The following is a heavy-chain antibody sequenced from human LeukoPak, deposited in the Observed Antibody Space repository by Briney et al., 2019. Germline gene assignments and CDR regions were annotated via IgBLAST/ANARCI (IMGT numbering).Heavy chain of an antibody. CDR3: ARHNCSSTSCHHSVDY. Sequence: SETLSLTCTVSGGSISSYYWSWIRQPPGKGLEWIGNIYYSGSTNYNPSLKSRVTISVDTSKNQFSLKLSSVTAADTAVYYCARHNCSSTSCHHSVDYWGQGTLVTVSS. V-gene: IGHV4-59*08. D-gene: IGHD2-2*01. J-gene: IGHJ4*02. CDR2: IYYSGST. CDR1: GGSISSYY.